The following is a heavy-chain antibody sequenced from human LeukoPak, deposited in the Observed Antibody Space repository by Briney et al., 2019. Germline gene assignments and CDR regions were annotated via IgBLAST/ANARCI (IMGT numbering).Heavy chain of an antibody. J-gene: IGHJ4*02. CDR3: AIRTLTYCSGGSCYYRGYFDY. CDR2: ISPSGGST. D-gene: IGHD2-15*01. V-gene: IGHV1-46*01. CDR1: GYTFTSNY. Sequence: GASVKVSCKAFGYTFTSNYMHWVRQAPGQGPEWMGVISPSGGSTTYAQKFQGRVTLTRDMSTSTDYLELSSLRSEDTAMYYCAIRTLTYCSGGSCYYRGYFDYWGQGTLVTVSS.